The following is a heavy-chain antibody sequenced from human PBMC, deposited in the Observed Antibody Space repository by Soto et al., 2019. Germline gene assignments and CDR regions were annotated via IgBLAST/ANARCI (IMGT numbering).Heavy chain of an antibody. CDR2: INRYNGNT. CDR3: GRDGDEWDQRYLDY. CDR1: GTFSGYG. D-gene: IGHD1-26*01. Sequence: QGQLVQSGAELKKPGASVKVSCQASGTFSGYGISLVRQAAGQGLEWMGWINRYNGNTNYAPKFRGRVRMTTDTLTSTVYMELTTLTSDDTAVYYCGRDGDEWDQRYLDYWGQGTLVTVSS. V-gene: IGHV1-18*01. J-gene: IGHJ4*02.